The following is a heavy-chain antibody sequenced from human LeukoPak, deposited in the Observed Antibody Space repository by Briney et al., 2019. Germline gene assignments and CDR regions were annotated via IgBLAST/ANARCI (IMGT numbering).Heavy chain of an antibody. CDR2: ISHSGST. J-gene: IGHJ3*02. CDR1: GGSISTNSYL. Sequence: PSETLSLTCTVSGGSISTNSYLWGWIRQSPGKGLEWLGEISHSGSTNYNPSLKNRVTLSVDTSKNQFSLKLSSVTAADTAVYYCARSLYYYGSDSFDIWGQGTMVTVSS. CDR3: ARSLYYYGSDSFDI. V-gene: IGHV4-39*07. D-gene: IGHD3-10*01.